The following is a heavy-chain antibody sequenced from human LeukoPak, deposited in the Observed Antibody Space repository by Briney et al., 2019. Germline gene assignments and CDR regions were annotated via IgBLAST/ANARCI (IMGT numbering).Heavy chain of an antibody. V-gene: IGHV5-51*01. J-gene: IGHJ4*02. D-gene: IGHD6-13*01. Sequence: GESLKISCKGSGYSFTSYWIGWVRQTPGKGLEWMGIIYPGDSDTRYSPSYQGQVTTSADKSISTAYLQWSSLKASDTAMYYCARHLTAAGTDYFDYWGQGTLVTVSS. CDR3: ARHLTAAGTDYFDY. CDR2: IYPGDSDT. CDR1: GYSFTSYW.